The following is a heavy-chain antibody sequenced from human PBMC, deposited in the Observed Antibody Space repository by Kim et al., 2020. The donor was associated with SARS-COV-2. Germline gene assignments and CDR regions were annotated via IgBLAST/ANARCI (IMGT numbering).Heavy chain of an antibody. V-gene: IGHV1-46*01. Sequence: TRYGRNTQGRVTTTSDPSTSTSSMEMSSLRAEDTAVYYCARAWDQNFDCWGQGTLVTVSS. CDR3: ARAWDQNFDC. D-gene: IGHD1-26*01. J-gene: IGHJ4*02. CDR2: T.